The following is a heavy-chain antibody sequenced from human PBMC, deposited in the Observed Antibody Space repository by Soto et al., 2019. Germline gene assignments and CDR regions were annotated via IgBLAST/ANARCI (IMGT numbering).Heavy chain of an antibody. CDR1: GYRFTSYW. CDR3: ARYGANNLDY. V-gene: IGHV5-51*01. J-gene: IGHJ4*02. D-gene: IGHD2-8*01. Sequence: GESLKISCKCSGYRFTSYWIVWVRQMPGKGLECMGIIFPGDSDTRYSPSFQGQVTISADNSISTAYLQWSSLKASDTATYYCARYGANNLDYWGQGTLVTVSS. CDR2: IFPGDSDT.